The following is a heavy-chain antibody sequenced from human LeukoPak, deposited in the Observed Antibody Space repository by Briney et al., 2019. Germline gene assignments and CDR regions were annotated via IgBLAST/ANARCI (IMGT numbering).Heavy chain of an antibody. CDR1: GFSFTSYA. D-gene: IGHD1-1*01. V-gene: IGHV3-30-3*01. CDR3: AKDPTTGTTPNWFDP. Sequence: GGSLRLSCAASGFSFTSYAMHWVRQAPGNGLEWVAVISRDGSNKYYADSVKGRFTISRDNSKNTLYLQMNSLRAEDTAVYYCAKDPTTGTTPNWFDPWGQGTLVTVSS. CDR2: ISRDGSNK. J-gene: IGHJ5*02.